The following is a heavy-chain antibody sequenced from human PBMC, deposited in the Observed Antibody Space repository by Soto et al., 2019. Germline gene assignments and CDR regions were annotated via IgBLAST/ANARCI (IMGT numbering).Heavy chain of an antibody. V-gene: IGHV1-69*06. D-gene: IGHD2-2*01. J-gene: IGHJ6*02. Sequence: ASVKVSCKASGGTFSSYAISWARQAPGQGLEWMGGIIPIFGTANYAQKFQGRVTITADKSTSTAYMELSSLRSEDTAVYYCARGDIVVVPAVIYYYYYGMDVWGQGTTVTVSS. CDR2: IIPIFGTA. CDR3: ARGDIVVVPAVIYYYYYGMDV. CDR1: GGTFSSYA.